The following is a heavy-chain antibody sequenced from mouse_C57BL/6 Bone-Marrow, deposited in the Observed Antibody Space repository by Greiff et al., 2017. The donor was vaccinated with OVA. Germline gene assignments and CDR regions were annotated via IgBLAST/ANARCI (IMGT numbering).Heavy chain of an antibody. CDR1: GYAFSSYW. J-gene: IGHJ3*01. CDR3: ARSLYYYGSPWFAY. Sequence: VQLQQSGAELVKPGASVKISCKASGYAFSSYWMNWVKQRPGKGLEWIGQIYPGDGDTNYNGKFKGKATLTADKSSSTAYLQLSSLTSEDSAVYFGARSLYYYGSPWFAYWGQGTLVTVSA. CDR2: IYPGDGDT. V-gene: IGHV1-80*01. D-gene: IGHD1-1*01.